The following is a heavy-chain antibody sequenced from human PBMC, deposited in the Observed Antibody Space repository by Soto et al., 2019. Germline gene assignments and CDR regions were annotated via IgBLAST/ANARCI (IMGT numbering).Heavy chain of an antibody. CDR1: GFTVSSNY. CDR3: ARDTARQGYCDY. Sequence: GGSLRLSCAASGFTVSSNYMSWVRQAPGKGLEWVSVIYSGGSTYYADSVKGRFTISRDNSKNTLYLQMNSLRAEDTAVYYCARDTARQGYCDYWGQGTLGTVSA. V-gene: IGHV3-53*01. CDR2: IYSGGST. D-gene: IGHD6-6*01. J-gene: IGHJ4*02.